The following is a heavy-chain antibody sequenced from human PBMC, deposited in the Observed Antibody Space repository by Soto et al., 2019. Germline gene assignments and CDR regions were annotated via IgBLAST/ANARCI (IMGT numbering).Heavy chain of an antibody. V-gene: IGHV3-30*18. CDR2: ISYDGSNK. J-gene: IGHJ6*02. CDR3: AKDAIVVVPAAKRSYGMDV. CDR1: GFTFSSYG. D-gene: IGHD2-2*01. Sequence: GGSLRLSCADSGFTFSSYGMHWVRQSPGKGLEWVALISYDGSNKYYADSVKGRFTISRDNSKNTLYLQMNSLRAEDTAVYYCAKDAIVVVPAAKRSYGMDVWGRGTTVTVSS.